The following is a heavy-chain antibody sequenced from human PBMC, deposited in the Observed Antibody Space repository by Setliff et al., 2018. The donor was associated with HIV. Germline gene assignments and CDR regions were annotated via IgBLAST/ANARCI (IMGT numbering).Heavy chain of an antibody. CDR1: GGSINSHY. CDR2: IYYTGST. J-gene: IGHJ6*03. CDR3: ARDRSDWFRGDFYMDV. Sequence: TSETLSLTCSVSGGSINSHYWSWIRQPLGKGLEWMGNIYYTGSTKYNSSLKSRLTMSVETSKNQISLNLTSDDTGVYYCARDRSDWFRGDFYMDVWGNGTAVTVSS. D-gene: IGHD6-19*01. V-gene: IGHV4-59*11.